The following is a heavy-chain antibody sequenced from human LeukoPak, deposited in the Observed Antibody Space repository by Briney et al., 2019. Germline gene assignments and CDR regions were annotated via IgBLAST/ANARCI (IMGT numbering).Heavy chain of an antibody. CDR2: LSGCGITT. V-gene: IGHV3-23*01. J-gene: IGHJ4*01. CDR3: AKGIYSSGWSYFDY. Sequence: PGGSLRLSCAASGFTFSNSAMSWVRQAPGKGPEWVSTLSGCGITTYYADSVKGRFTISRDNSKNTLYLQMNSLRAEDTAVYYCAKGIYSSGWSYFDYWGHGTLVTVSS. CDR1: GFTFSNSA. D-gene: IGHD6-19*01.